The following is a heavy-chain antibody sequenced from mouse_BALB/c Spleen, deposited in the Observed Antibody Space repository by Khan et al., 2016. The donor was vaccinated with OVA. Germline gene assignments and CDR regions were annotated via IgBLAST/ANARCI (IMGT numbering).Heavy chain of an antibody. Sequence: EVKLMESGGGLVQPGGSRKLSCAASGFTFSSFGMHWVRQAPKKGLEWVAYMSSRSSTIYYVDTVKGRFTISRDNPKNTLFLQMTSLRSEDTAMYYCARSGGNFHWYFDVWGAGTSVTVSS. D-gene: IGHD2-1*01. V-gene: IGHV5-17*02. CDR3: ARSGGNFHWYFDV. J-gene: IGHJ1*01. CDR1: GFTFSSFG. CDR2: MSSRSSTI.